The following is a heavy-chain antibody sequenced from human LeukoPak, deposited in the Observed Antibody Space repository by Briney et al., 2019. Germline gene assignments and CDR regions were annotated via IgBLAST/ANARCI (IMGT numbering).Heavy chain of an antibody. CDR2: ISGSGGGT. Sequence: AGGSLRLSCAASGFSFSSYAMTWVRQAPGKGLEWVSAISGSGGGTYYADSVKGRFTLSRDNSKNTLYLQMNSLRAEDTAVYYCAKIGANVGFWGQGTLVTVSS. CDR3: AKIGANVGF. J-gene: IGHJ4*02. V-gene: IGHV3-23*01. CDR1: GFSFSSYA. D-gene: IGHD4/OR15-4a*01.